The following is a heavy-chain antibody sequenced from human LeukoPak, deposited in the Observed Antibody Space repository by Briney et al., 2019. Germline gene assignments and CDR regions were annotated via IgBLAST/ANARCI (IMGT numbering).Heavy chain of an antibody. J-gene: IGHJ4*02. CDR3: ATAFDGTTVVTKRDY. Sequence: PGGSLRLSCAASGFTFSSYAMHWVRQAPGKGLEWVAVISYDGSNKYYADSVKGRFTISRDNSKNTLYLQMNSLRAEDTAVYYCATAFDGTTVVTKRDYWGQGTLVTVSS. CDR1: GFTFSSYA. D-gene: IGHD4-23*01. CDR2: ISYDGSNK. V-gene: IGHV3-30-3*01.